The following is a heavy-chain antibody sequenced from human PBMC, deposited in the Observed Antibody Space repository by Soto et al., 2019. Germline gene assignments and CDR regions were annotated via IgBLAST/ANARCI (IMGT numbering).Heavy chain of an antibody. CDR1: GYTFTSYG. Sequence: QVQLVQSGAEVKKPGASVKVSCKASGYTFTSYGISWVRQAPGQGLEWMGWISAYDGNTNYAQKLQGRVTMTTDTSTSTAYMELRSLRSDDTAVYYCARGRVTMVRGVSPRTAVDYWGQGTLVTVSS. D-gene: IGHD3-10*01. J-gene: IGHJ4*02. CDR2: ISAYDGNT. V-gene: IGHV1-18*01. CDR3: ARGRVTMVRGVSPRTAVDY.